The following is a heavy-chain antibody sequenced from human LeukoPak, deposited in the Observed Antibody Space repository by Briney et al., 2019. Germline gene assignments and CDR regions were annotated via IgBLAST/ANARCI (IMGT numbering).Heavy chain of an antibody. V-gene: IGHV4-59*01. CDR1: GGSISSYY. Sequence: SETLSLTCTVSGGSISSYYWSWIRQPPGKGLEWIGYIYYSGSTNYNPSLKSRVTISVDTSKNQFSLKLSSVTAADTAVYYCARVRVVPTQPAVYSYFAYWGQGTPVTVSS. D-gene: IGHD2-21*01. CDR2: IYYSGST. CDR3: ARVRVVPTQPAVYSYFAY. J-gene: IGHJ4*02.